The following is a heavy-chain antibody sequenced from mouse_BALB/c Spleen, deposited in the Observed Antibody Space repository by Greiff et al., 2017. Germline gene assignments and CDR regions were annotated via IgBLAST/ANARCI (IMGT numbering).Heavy chain of an antibody. CDR3: ARGGEGGAWCAY. Sequence: QVQLKQSGAELARPGASVKLSCKASGYTFTDYYINWVKQRTGQGLEWIGEIYPGSGNTYYNEKFKGKATLTADKSSSTAYMQLSSLTSEDSAVYLCARGGEGGAWCAYWGQGTLVTVSA. CDR2: IYPGSGNT. V-gene: IGHV1-77*01. CDR1: GYTFTDYY. J-gene: IGHJ3*01.